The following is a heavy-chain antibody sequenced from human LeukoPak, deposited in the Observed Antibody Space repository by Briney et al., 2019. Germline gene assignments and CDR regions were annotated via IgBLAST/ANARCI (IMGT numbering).Heavy chain of an antibody. CDR3: ARVWEDYDILTGLKYYFDY. Sequence: SETLSLTCAVYGGSFSGYYWSWIRQPPGKGLEWIGYIYYSGSTNYNPSLKSRVTISVDTSKNQFSLKLSSVTAADTAVYYCARVWEDYDILTGLKYYFDYWGQGTLVTVSS. CDR2: IYYSGST. J-gene: IGHJ4*02. V-gene: IGHV4-59*01. CDR1: GGSFSGYY. D-gene: IGHD3-9*01.